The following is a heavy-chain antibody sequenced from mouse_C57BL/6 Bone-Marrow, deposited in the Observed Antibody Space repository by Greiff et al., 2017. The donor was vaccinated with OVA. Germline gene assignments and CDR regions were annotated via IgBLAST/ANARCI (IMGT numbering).Heavy chain of an antibody. CDR3: ARLKAQGYYAMDY. CDR2: INPNNGGT. V-gene: IGHV1-18*01. D-gene: IGHD3-2*02. J-gene: IGHJ4*01. Sequence: EVKLQESGPELVKPGASVKIPCKASGYTFTDYNMDWVKQSHGKSLEWIGDINPNNGGTIYNQKFKGKATLTVDKSSSTAYMELRSLTSEDTAVYYCARLKAQGYYAMDYWGQGTSVTVSS. CDR1: GYTFTDYN.